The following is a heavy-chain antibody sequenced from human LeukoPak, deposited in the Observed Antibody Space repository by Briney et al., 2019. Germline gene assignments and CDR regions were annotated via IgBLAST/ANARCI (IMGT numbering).Heavy chain of an antibody. CDR3: ARRLWYGGNSHSDY. Sequence: ASVKVSCKASGYTFTSYGIIWVRQAPGQGLEWMGWISTYNGNTNYAQKLQGRVTMTTDTSTSTAHMELRSLRSDDTAVYYCARRLWYGGNSHSDYWGQGTLVTVSS. J-gene: IGHJ4*02. D-gene: IGHD4-23*01. CDR1: GYTFTSYG. CDR2: ISTYNGNT. V-gene: IGHV1-18*01.